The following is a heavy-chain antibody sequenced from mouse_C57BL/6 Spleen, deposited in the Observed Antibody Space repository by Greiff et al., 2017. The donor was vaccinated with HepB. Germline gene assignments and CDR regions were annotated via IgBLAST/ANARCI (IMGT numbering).Heavy chain of an antibody. V-gene: IGHV1-64*01. J-gene: IGHJ3*01. CDR1: GYTFTSYW. D-gene: IGHD4-1*01. CDR2: IHPNSGST. Sequence: QVQLQQPGAELVKPGASVKLSCKASGYTFTSYWMHWVKQRPGQGLEWIGMIHPNSGSTNYNEKFTSKATLTVDKSSSTAYMQLSSLTSEDSAVYYCAKERTGTFAYWGQGTLVTVSA. CDR3: AKERTGTFAY.